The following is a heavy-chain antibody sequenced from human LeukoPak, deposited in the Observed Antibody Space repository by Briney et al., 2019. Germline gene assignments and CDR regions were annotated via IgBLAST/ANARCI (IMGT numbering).Heavy chain of an antibody. Sequence: PGGSLRLSCAESGFTFSSYGMHWVRQAPGKGLEWVAVMWYDGSNKYYADSVKGRFTISRDSSKNTLYLQMNSLRAEDTAVYYCARDYHNSYYDFWSGEKNGMDVWGQGTTVTVSS. CDR2: MWYDGSNK. D-gene: IGHD3-3*01. CDR1: GFTFSSYG. CDR3: ARDYHNSYYDFWSGEKNGMDV. J-gene: IGHJ6*02. V-gene: IGHV3-33*01.